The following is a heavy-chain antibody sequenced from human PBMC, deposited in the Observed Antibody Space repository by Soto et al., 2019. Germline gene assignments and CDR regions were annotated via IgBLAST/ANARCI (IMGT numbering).Heavy chain of an antibody. V-gene: IGHV4-39*01. CDR3: ARLSRHPDCSGGSCYSGYYYGMDV. CDR1: GGSISSSSYY. CDR2: IWYSGGT. J-gene: IGHJ6*02. D-gene: IGHD2-15*01. Sequence: SDTLALTFTVSGGSISSSSYYWGWVRQPPVKGLEWIGSIWYSGGTYYNPSLKSRVTISVDTSKNQFSLKLSSGAATNTAVDYCARLSRHPDCSGGSCYSGYYYGMDVWGQGTTVTVPS.